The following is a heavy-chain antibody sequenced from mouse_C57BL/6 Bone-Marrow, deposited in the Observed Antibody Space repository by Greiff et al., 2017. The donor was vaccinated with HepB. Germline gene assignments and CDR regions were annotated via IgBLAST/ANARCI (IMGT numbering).Heavy chain of an antibody. J-gene: IGHJ2*01. CDR1: GYTFTSYW. V-gene: IGHV1-64*01. Sequence: QVQLKQPGAELVKPGASVKLSCKASGYTFTSYWMHWVKQRPGQGLEWIGMIHPNSGSTNYNEKFKSKATLTVDKSSSTAYMQLSSLTSEDSAVYYCARRSVVVPFDYWGQGTTLTVSS. CDR3: ARRSVVVPFDY. CDR2: IHPNSGST. D-gene: IGHD1-1*01.